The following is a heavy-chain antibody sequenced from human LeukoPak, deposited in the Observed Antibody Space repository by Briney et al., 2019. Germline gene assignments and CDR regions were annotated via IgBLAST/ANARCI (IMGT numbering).Heavy chain of an antibody. CDR1: GFTFSTYA. D-gene: IGHD6-13*01. Sequence: GGSLRLSCAASGFTFSTYAMHWVRQAPGKGLEWVAVISYDGSNKYYADSVKGRFTISRDNSKNTLYLQMNSLRAEDTAVYYCARVQESSGTWYRISLDYWGQGTLVTVSS. V-gene: IGHV3-30-3*01. CDR3: ARVQESSGTWYRISLDY. CDR2: ISYDGSNK. J-gene: IGHJ4*02.